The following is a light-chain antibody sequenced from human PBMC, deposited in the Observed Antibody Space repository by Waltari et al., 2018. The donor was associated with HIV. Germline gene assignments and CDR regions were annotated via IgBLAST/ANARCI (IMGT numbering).Light chain of an antibody. V-gene: IGKV3-20*01. J-gene: IGKJ1*01. Sequence: TVLTQSPGTLSLSPGERATLSCRASQSVSSSYLAWYQHRPGQAPRLLIYGASSRATGIPDRFSGSGSGTDFTLTISRLEPEDFAVYYCQQYGSSSWTFGQGTKVDIK. CDR1: QSVSSSY. CDR3: QQYGSSSWT. CDR2: GAS.